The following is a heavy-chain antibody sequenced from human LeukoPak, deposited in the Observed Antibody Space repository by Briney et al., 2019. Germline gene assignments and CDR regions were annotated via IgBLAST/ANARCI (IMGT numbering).Heavy chain of an antibody. Sequence: GGSLRLSCAASGFTFSDHYMDWVRQAPGKGLEWVGRTRNKANSYTTEYAASVKGRSTISRDDSKNSLYLQMNSLKTEDTAVYYCARVGPEEGVDYWGQGTLVTVSS. CDR1: GFTFSDHY. J-gene: IGHJ4*02. D-gene: IGHD3-10*01. V-gene: IGHV3-72*01. CDR2: TRNKANSYTT. CDR3: ARVGPEEGVDY.